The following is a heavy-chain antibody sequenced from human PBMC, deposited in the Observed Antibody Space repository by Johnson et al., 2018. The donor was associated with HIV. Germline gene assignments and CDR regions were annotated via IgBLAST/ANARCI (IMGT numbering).Heavy chain of an antibody. J-gene: IGHJ3*02. D-gene: IGHD3-3*01. Sequence: HVQLVESGGGVVQPGRSLTLSCAASGFTFSSYAMHWVRQAPGKGLEWVAVISYDGSNKYHAGSVKGRFSISRDNSKNTLYLQMNSLRAEDTAVYYCAKGEYYDFWSGYYDAFDIWGQGTMVTVSA. CDR1: GFTFSSYA. CDR3: AKGEYYDFWSGYYDAFDI. V-gene: IGHV3-30-3*01. CDR2: ISYDGSNK.